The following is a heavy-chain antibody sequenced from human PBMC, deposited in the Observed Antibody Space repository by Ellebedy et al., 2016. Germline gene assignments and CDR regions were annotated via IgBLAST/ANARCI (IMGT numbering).Heavy chain of an antibody. CDR2: ICSRVNT. J-gene: IGHJ4*02. CDR3: VRDLLFSGSRRVLD. CDR1: GDSIISSSYC. V-gene: IGHV4-39*07. D-gene: IGHD3-10*01. Sequence: SETLSLXCTVSGDSIISSSYCWGWIRQPPGKGLEWIGNICSRVNTFYNAPIGSRLTISVDTSKNQFSLNLSSVTAADTAVYYCVRDLLFSGSRRVLDWGQGTLVAVSS.